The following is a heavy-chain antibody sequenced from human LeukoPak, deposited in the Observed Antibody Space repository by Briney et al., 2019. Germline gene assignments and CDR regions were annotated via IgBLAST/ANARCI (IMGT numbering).Heavy chain of an antibody. CDR3: ARERTLYVSGSGYGMDV. J-gene: IGHJ6*02. D-gene: IGHD3-10*01. CDR2: IWYDGSNK. Sequence: GKSLRLSCAASGFAFSSYGMHWVRQAPGKGLEWVALIWYDGSNKYYADSVKGRFTISRDSSKNTLYLEMSSLRAEDTAVYFCARERTLYVSGSGYGMDVWGQGTTVAVSS. V-gene: IGHV3-33*01. CDR1: GFAFSSYG.